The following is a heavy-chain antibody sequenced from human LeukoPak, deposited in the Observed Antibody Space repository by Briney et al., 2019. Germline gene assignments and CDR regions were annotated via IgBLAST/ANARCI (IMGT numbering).Heavy chain of an antibody. Sequence: EASVKVSCKASGYTFTAYYMHWVRQAPGQGLGGMGRINPNSGDTNYAQKFQGRVTMTRDTSISTAYMELSRLRSDDTAVYYCASGYYDSSDYYPDAFDIWGQGTVVTVSS. CDR1: GYTFTAYY. D-gene: IGHD3-22*01. CDR2: INPNSGDT. CDR3: ASGYYDSSDYYPDAFDI. V-gene: IGHV1-2*02. J-gene: IGHJ3*02.